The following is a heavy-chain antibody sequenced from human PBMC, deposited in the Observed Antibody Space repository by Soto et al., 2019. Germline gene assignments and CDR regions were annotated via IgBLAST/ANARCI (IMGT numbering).Heavy chain of an antibody. D-gene: IGHD6-19*01. J-gene: IGHJ4*01. Sequence: SETLSLTCAVYGGSFSGYYWTWLRQPPGTGLEWIGEINHSGSTNYNPSLKGRVTISVDTSKNQFSLKLTSVTAADTAVYYCARHDGFSSGWILDYWGHGTLVTVS. CDR1: GGSFSGYY. V-gene: IGHV4-34*01. CDR3: ARHDGFSSGWILDY. CDR2: INHSGST.